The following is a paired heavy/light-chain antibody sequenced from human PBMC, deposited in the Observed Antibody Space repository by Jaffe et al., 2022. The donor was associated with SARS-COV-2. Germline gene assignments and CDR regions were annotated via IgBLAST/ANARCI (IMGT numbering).Light chain of an antibody. V-gene: IGKV3-11*01. CDR1: QSVGTS. CDR3: QHRDSWPMFT. J-gene: IGKJ2*01. Sequence: EIVLTQSPATLSLSPGETATLSCRASQSVGTSVAWYQQRPGQAPRFLMYDAVKRAADMPARFSGSGSGTDFTLTISSLEPEDFAVYYCQHRDSWPMFTFGQGTKLEV. CDR2: DAV.
Heavy chain of an antibody. V-gene: IGHV4-34*01. CDR2: MLHGESA. J-gene: IGHJ4*02. D-gene: IGHD1-26*01. Sequence: VQLQQWGVGLLKPSETLSLTCAVSGGPFSGFYWSWVRQSPGKGLEYIGGMLHGESATYNPSLKSRLSISIDTSKQHVSLRLSSVTAADTAVYYCARGVVVGGTYLFDYWGQGTLATVSS. CDR1: GGPFSGFY. CDR3: ARGVVVGGTYLFDY.